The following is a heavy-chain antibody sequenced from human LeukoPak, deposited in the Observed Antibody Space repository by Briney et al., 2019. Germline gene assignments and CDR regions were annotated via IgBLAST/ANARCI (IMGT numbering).Heavy chain of an antibody. CDR1: GGSISRYY. J-gene: IGHJ6*02. D-gene: IGHD2-2*02. CDR3: ASLKGGYCSSTSCYIYYYYGMDV. CDR2: LIHRGST. V-gene: IGHV4-34*12. Sequence: PSETLSVTCTVSGGSISRYYWTWIRQHPGKGLEWIGELIHRGSTNYNPSLKSRVTISVDTSKNQFSLKLSSVTAADTAVYYCASLKGGYCSSTSCYIYYYYGMDVWGQGTTVTVSS.